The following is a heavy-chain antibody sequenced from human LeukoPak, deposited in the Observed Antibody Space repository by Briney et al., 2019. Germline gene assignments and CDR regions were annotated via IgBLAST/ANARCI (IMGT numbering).Heavy chain of an antibody. J-gene: IGHJ5*02. D-gene: IGHD1-14*01. Sequence: GASVKVSCKASGGSFSSYAVNWVRQAPGQGLEWMGGIIPIFDTANYAQKFQGRVTITADESTSTAYMELSSLRSEDTAVYYCARDIGRYTLTYRFDPWGQGTLVTVSS. CDR2: IIPIFDTA. V-gene: IGHV1-69*13. CDR1: GGSFSSYA. CDR3: ARDIGRYTLTYRFDP.